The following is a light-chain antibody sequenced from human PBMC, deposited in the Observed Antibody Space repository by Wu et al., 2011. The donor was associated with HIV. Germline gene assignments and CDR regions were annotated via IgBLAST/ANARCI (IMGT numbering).Light chain of an antibody. V-gene: IGKV3D-20*02. CDR1: QSVSSNF. J-gene: IGKJ5*01. CDR2: GAS. CDR3: QQRINWPLT. Sequence: EIVLTQSPGTLSLSPGERATLSCRASQSVSSNFLAWYQHRPGQAPRLLIYGASNRATGIPDRFSGSGSGTDFTLTISRLEPEDFVVYYCQQRINWPLTFGQGTRLEIK.